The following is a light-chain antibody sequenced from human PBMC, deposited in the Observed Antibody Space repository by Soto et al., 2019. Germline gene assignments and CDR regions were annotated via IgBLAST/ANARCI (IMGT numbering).Light chain of an antibody. CDR2: GVN. CDR1: SSDVGGYNY. J-gene: IGLJ3*02. CDR3: ASYTSSSTLE. V-gene: IGLV2-14*01. Sequence: QSALTQPASVSGSPGQSITISCTGTSSDVGGYNYVSWCQCHPGKAPKVMIYGVNNRPSGVSNRFSGSKSGNTASLTISGLQAEDEAHYYCASYTSSSTLEFGGGTKLTVL.